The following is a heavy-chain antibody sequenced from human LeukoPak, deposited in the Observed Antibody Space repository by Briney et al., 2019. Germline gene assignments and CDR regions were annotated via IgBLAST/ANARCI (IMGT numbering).Heavy chain of an antibody. CDR2: IYYSGST. CDR3: ASYSSRPPRTIDAFDI. Sequence: SETLSLTCTVSGGSISSGDYYWSWIRQPPGKGLEWIGYIYYSGSTYYNPSLKSRVTLSVDTSKNQFSLKLSSVTAADTAVYYCASYSSRPPRTIDAFDIWGQGTMVTVSS. V-gene: IGHV4-30-4*01. CDR1: GGSISSGDYY. J-gene: IGHJ3*02. D-gene: IGHD6-13*01.